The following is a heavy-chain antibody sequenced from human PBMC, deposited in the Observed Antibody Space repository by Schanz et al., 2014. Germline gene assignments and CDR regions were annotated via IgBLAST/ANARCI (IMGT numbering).Heavy chain of an antibody. CDR3: ARGNYDTSDYYPDAFDI. V-gene: IGHV3-74*02. J-gene: IGHJ3*02. CDR1: GFTFSSFW. CDR2: TSHDGSFT. D-gene: IGHD3-22*01. Sequence: EVQLVESGGGLVQPGGSLRLSCAASGFTFSSFWMSWVRQAPGKGLVWVSRTSHDGSFTTFADSVKGRFTISRDNAKNALYLQMNSLRAEDTAVYYCARGNYDTSDYYPDAFDIWGQGTMVTVSS.